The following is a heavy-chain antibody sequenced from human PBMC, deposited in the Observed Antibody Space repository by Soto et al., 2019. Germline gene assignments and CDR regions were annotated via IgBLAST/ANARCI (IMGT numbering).Heavy chain of an antibody. CDR2: ISYDGSNK. CDR1: GFTFSSYA. J-gene: IGHJ4*02. D-gene: IGHD5-18*01. Sequence: HPGGSLRLSCAASGFTFSSYAMHWVRQAPGKGLEWVAVISYDGSNKYYADSVKGRFTISRDNSKNTLYLQMNSLRAEDTAVYYCAREIQLWPFDYWGQGTLVTVSS. V-gene: IGHV3-30-3*01. CDR3: AREIQLWPFDY.